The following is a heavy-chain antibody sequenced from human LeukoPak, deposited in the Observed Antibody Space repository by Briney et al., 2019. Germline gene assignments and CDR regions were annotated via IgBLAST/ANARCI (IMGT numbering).Heavy chain of an antibody. J-gene: IGHJ3*02. V-gene: IGHV5-51*01. Sequence: GEPLKISCKTSGYSFTTYWIGWVRQMPGKGLEWMGIIYPGDSDTRYSPSFQGEVTISADKSISTAYLQWSSLKASDTAMYYCARLHGSGSYYNRAFDIWGRGTMVTVSS. CDR3: ARLHGSGSYYNRAFDI. CDR1: GYSFTTYW. CDR2: IYPGDSDT. D-gene: IGHD3-10*01.